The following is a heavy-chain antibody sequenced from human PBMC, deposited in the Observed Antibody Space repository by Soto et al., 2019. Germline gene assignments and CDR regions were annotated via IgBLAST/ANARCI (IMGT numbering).Heavy chain of an antibody. Sequence: QVQLVESGGGVVQPGRSLRLSCAASGLTFSGCGMHWVRQAPGQGLEWVAVIHYDPNKTYYADSVKGRFTISRDNSRNTLYLQMNSLRVEDTAVYYCATDGPGTGRYFGEYWGHGTLVTVSS. D-gene: IGHD3-10*01. CDR3: ATDGPGTGRYFGEY. CDR2: IHYDPNKT. CDR1: GLTFSGCG. J-gene: IGHJ4*01. V-gene: IGHV3-33*01.